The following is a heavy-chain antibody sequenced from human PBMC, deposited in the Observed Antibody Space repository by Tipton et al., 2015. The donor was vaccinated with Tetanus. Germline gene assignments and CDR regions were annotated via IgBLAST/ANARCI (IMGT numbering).Heavy chain of an antibody. J-gene: IGHJ6*02. D-gene: IGHD4-11*01. Sequence: SLRLSCAASGFTFSDHYMDWVRQSPGKGLEWIGRIRNMANSYTTEYAASVKGRFTISRDDSKNTLYLHMSSLRAEDTAVYYCAKDPAYSNYSHYYYYAMDVWGQGTTVTVSS. CDR2: IRNMANSYTT. CDR3: AKDPAYSNYSHYYYYAMDV. V-gene: IGHV3-72*01. CDR1: GFTFSDHY.